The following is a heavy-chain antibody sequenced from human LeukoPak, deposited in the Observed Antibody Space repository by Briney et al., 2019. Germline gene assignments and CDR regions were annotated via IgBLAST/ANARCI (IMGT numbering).Heavy chain of an antibody. J-gene: IGHJ6*02. D-gene: IGHD3-10*01. Sequence: GESLKISCKGSGYSFTSYWIGWVRQMPGKGLEWMGIINPGDSDTRYSPSFQGQVTISADKSISTAYLQWSSLKASDTAMYYCARHGSGSYLSYYYYGMDGGGQGTTVTVSS. CDR2: INPGDSDT. CDR3: ARHGSGSYLSYYYYGMDG. CDR1: GYSFTSYW. V-gene: IGHV5-51*01.